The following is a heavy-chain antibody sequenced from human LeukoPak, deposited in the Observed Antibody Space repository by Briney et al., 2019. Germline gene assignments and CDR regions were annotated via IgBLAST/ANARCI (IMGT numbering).Heavy chain of an antibody. V-gene: IGHV1-2*02. CDR3: ARRAGKIVVVPAAILFDP. CDR1: GYTFTGYY. J-gene: IGHJ5*02. Sequence: VASVKVSCKASGYTFTGYYMHWVRQAPGQGLEWMGWINPNSGGTNYAQKFQGRVTMTRDTSISTAYMELSRLRSDDTAVYYCARRAGKIVVVPAAILFDPWDQGTLVTVSS. D-gene: IGHD2-2*01. CDR2: INPNSGGT.